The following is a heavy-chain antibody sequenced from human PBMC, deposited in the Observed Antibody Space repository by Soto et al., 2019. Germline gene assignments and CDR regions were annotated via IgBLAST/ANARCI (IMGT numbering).Heavy chain of an antibody. J-gene: IGHJ3*02. D-gene: IGHD3-10*01. CDR3: ARGVYGSGNYYTGPAAFDS. Sequence: QVQLEQSGAEVKKPGSSVKISCKASGGTLSDHGVSWLRQAPGQGLEWVGGTIPVFNTAKYAPKFQGRVTIAADKTTSIAYMELGSLRSHDTAFYYCARGVYGSGNYYTGPAAFDSWGQGTLVIVSS. CDR2: TIPVFNTA. CDR1: GGTLSDHG. V-gene: IGHV1-69*06.